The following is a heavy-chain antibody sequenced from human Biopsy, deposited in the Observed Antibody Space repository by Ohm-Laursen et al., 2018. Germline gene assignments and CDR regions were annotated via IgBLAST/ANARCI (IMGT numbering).Heavy chain of an antibody. CDR3: ATPFQYYDSWGGYPPFDH. D-gene: IGHD3-3*01. V-gene: IGHV1-69*10. CDR2: IIAVSGLV. Sequence: SVKVSCKASGGTFSNYAISWVRQAPGEGLEWMGGIIAVSGLVNYAPKFQGRVGITADKSTTTAYMELSNLKSEDTAVYYCATPFQYYDSWGGYPPFDHWGQGTLVTVSS. J-gene: IGHJ4*02. CDR1: GGTFSNYA.